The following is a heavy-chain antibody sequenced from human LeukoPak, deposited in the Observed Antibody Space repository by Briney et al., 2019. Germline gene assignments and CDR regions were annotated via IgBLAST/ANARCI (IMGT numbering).Heavy chain of an antibody. CDR2: IIPILGIA. J-gene: IGHJ6*03. D-gene: IGHD3-16*01. Sequence: SVKVSCKASGGTFSSYTISWVRQAPGQGLEWMGRIIPILGIANYAQKFRGRVTITADKSTSTAYMELSSLRSEDTAVYYCARDGVVWGYYMDVWGKGTTVTVSS. V-gene: IGHV1-69*04. CDR1: GGTFSSYT. CDR3: ARDGVVWGYYMDV.